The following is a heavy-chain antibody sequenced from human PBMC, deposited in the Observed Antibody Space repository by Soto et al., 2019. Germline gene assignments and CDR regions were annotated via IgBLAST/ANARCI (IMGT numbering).Heavy chain of an antibody. V-gene: IGHV3-30-3*01. Sequence: QVQLVESGGGVVQPGRSLRLSCAASGFTFSSHAMHWVRQAPGKGLEWVAVISYDGSKIYYADSVKGRFTISRDNSKNTLYLQMNSLRAEDTAVYFCARDGEDVLRNNPGDAFDIWGQGTMVTVSS. CDR3: ARDGEDVLRNNPGDAFDI. D-gene: IGHD3-3*01. CDR1: GFTFSSHA. CDR2: ISYDGSKI. J-gene: IGHJ3*02.